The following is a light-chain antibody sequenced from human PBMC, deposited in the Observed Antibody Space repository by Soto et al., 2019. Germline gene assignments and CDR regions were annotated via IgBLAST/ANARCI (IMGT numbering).Light chain of an antibody. J-gene: IGKJ4*01. CDR1: QSVFYSSNNKNY. CDR2: WAS. CDR3: QQYYSTPLT. Sequence: DIVMTQSPDSLAVSLGERPTINCKSSQSVFYSSNNKNYLAWYQQKQGQPPKXXIYWASTRESGVPDRFSGSGSGTDFTLTISSLKAEDVAVYYCQQYYSTPLTFGGGTKVDIK. V-gene: IGKV4-1*01.